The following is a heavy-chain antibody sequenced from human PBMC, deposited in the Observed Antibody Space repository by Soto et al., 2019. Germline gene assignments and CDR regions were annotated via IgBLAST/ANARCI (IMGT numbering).Heavy chain of an antibody. D-gene: IGHD4-17*01. CDR1: GGTFSSYA. CDR3: GGDSWGTTVAFGMDV. CDR2: IIPIFGTA. V-gene: IGHV1-69*01. Sequence: QVQLVQSGAEVKKPGSSVKVSCKASGGTFSSYAISWVRQSPGQGLEWMGGIIPIFGTANYAQKFQGRVTITADESTSRAYMELSSLRSEDTAVYYCGGDSWGTTVAFGMDVWGQGTTVTVSS. J-gene: IGHJ6*02.